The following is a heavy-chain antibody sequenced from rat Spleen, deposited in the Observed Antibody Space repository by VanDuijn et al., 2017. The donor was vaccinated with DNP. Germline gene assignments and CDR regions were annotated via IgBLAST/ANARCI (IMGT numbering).Heavy chain of an antibody. CDR3: ASRTGITYYYVMDA. CDR2: ISPSGGST. Sequence: EVQLVESGGGLVQPGRSMKLSCAASGFTFSNYDMAWVRQAPTKGLEWVASISPSGGSTYYRYSVKGRFTTSRDNAKSTLYLQMSKLGSEDTAIYYCASRTGITYYYVMDAWGQGASVTVSS. CDR1: GFTFSNYD. V-gene: IGHV5-25*01. J-gene: IGHJ4*01. D-gene: IGHD1-4*01.